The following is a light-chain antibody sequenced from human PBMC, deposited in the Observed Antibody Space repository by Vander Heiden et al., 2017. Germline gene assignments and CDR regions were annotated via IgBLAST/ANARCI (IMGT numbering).Light chain of an antibody. CDR2: DAS. J-gene: IGKJ2*01. V-gene: IGKV1-17*01. CDR3: LQHDTYLFT. Sequence: IHMTPSPSSLSASVGDRVTITCRATQGIRDRLAWYQQKPGKAPKRLIYDASNLQRGVASRFSGSGFGTEFTLTISSLQPEDFATYYCLQHDTYLFTFGQGTKLEIK. CDR1: QGIRDR.